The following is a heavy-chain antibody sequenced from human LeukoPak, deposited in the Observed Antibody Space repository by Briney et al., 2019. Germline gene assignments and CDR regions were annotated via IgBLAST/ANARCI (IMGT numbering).Heavy chain of an antibody. CDR2: IYYSGST. CDR1: GPSFTGYY. CDR3: ARHSHYYRDY. J-gene: IGHJ4*02. Sequence: SETRSLTCAVYGPSFTGYYWSWIRQPPGKGLEWIGSIYYSGSTYYNPSLKSRVTISVDTSKNQFSLKLSSVTAADTAVYYCARHSHYYRDYWGQGTLVSVSS. D-gene: IGHD3-22*01. V-gene: IGHV4-34*01.